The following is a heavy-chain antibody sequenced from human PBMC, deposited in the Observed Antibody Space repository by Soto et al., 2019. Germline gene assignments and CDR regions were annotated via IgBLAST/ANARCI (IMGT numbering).Heavy chain of an antibody. CDR3: ARDHGYSPGAFDI. CDR1: GFTFSSYS. J-gene: IGHJ3*02. V-gene: IGHV3-21*01. CDR2: ISSSSSYI. Sequence: PGGSLRLSCAASGFTFSSYSMNWVRQAPGKGLEWVSSISSSSSYIYYADSVKGRFTISRDNAKNSLYLQMNSLRAEDTAVYYCARDHGYSPGAFDIWGQGTMVTVSS. D-gene: IGHD6-13*01.